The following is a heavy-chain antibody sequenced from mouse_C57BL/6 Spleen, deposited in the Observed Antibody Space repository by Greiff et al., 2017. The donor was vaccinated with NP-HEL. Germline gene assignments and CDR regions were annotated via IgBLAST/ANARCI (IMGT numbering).Heavy chain of an antibody. J-gene: IGHJ2*01. V-gene: IGHV1-50*01. Sequence: VQLQQPGAELVKPGASVKLSCKASGYTFTSYWMQWVKQRPGQGLEWIGEIDPSDSYTNYNQKLKGKATLTVDTSSSTAYMQLSSLTSEDSAVYYCARSGGLRRGAYFDYWGQGTTLTVSS. D-gene: IGHD2-4*01. CDR3: ARSGGLRRGAYFDY. CDR1: GYTFTSYW. CDR2: IDPSDSYT.